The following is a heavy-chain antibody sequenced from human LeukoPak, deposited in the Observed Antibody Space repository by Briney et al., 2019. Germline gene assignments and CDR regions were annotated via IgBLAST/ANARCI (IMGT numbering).Heavy chain of an antibody. V-gene: IGHV3-11*04. D-gene: IGHD2-2*01. CDR1: GFTFSDYY. CDR3: ARVVPAAIDAFDT. J-gene: IGHJ3*02. Sequence: SGGSLRLSCAASGFTFSDYYMSWIRQAPGKGLEWVSYISSSGSTIYYADSVKGRFTISRDNAKNSLYLQMNSLRAEDTAVYYCARVVPAAIDAFDTWGQGTMVTVSS. CDR2: ISSSGSTI.